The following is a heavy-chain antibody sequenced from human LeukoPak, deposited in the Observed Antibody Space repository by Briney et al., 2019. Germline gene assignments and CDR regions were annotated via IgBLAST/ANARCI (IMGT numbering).Heavy chain of an antibody. D-gene: IGHD6-6*01. CDR1: GGSFSGYY. CDR3: ARGRIAARY. V-gene: IGHV4-34*01. Sequence: NTSETLSLTCAVYGGSFSGYYWSWIRQPPGKGLEWIGEINHSGSTNYNPSLKSRVTISVDTSKNQFSLKLSSVTAADTAVYYCARGRIAARYWGQGTLVTVSS. CDR2: INHSGST. J-gene: IGHJ4*02.